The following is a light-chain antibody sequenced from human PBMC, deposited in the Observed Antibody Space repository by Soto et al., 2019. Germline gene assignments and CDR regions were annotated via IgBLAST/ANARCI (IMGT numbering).Light chain of an antibody. J-gene: IGLJ3*02. CDR3: ASYTSGTSWV. CDR1: SSDVGGYTY. V-gene: IGLV2-14*03. Sequence: QSALTQPASVSGSPGQSITISCTGTSSDVGGYTYVSWYQHHPGKAPKPMIHDVTNRPSGVSNRFSGSKSGNTASLTISGLQAEDEADYYCASYTSGTSWVFGGGTKLTVL. CDR2: DVT.